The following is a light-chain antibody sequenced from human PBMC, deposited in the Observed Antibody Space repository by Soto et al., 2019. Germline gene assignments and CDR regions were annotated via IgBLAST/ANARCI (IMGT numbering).Light chain of an antibody. CDR3: CSSAGTFTVL. CDR1: HSNVGNHDF. V-gene: IGLV2-11*01. Sequence: QSALTQPRSVSGSPGQSVTISCTGSHSNVGNHDFVSWFQHFPGIAPKLVLFDVYKRTPGVPDRFSGSKSGNTASLTIAGLQADDEADYYCCSSAGTFTVLFGGGTKLTVL. J-gene: IGLJ2*01. CDR2: DVY.